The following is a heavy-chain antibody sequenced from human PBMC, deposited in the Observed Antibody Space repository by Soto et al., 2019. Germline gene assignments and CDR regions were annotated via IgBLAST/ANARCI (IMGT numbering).Heavy chain of an antibody. CDR2: RYYSEST. CDR1: GGSITTGGYY. CDR3: ARTKCSGGSCYSWSLDY. Sequence: SETLSLTCTVSGGSITTGGYYWSWIRQLPGKGLEWIGHRYYSESTYYNPPLKSRVSISLDTSKNQFSLKLSFATAADTAMYYCARTKCSGGSCYSWSLDYWGQGTPVTVSS. V-gene: IGHV4-31*03. D-gene: IGHD2-15*01. J-gene: IGHJ4*02.